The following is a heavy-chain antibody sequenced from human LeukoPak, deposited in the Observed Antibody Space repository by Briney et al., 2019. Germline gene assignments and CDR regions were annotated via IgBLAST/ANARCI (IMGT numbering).Heavy chain of an antibody. CDR2: FTPFFGTA. CDR1: GYTLTELS. Sequence: SVKVSCKVSGYTLTELSMHWVRQAPGKGLEWMGGFTPFFGTANYAQKFQGRVTITADESTSTAYMELSSLRSEDTAVYYCARGGLPGIAAAFDYWGQGTLVTVSS. D-gene: IGHD6-13*01. CDR3: ARGGLPGIAAAFDY. J-gene: IGHJ4*02. V-gene: IGHV1-69*13.